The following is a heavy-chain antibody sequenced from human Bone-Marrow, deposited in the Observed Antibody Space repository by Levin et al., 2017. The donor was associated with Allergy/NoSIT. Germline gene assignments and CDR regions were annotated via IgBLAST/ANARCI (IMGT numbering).Heavy chain of an antibody. J-gene: IGHJ4*02. CDR2: IAHDGGNK. V-gene: IGHV3-30*07. CDR1: GFSFRSYA. CDR3: ARDLYGSGSQPDY. D-gene: IGHD3-10*01. Sequence: HPGESLKISCAASGFSFRSYAMHWVRQAPGKGLEWLALIAHDGGNKYFADSARGRFFITRDNSINTVYLQMNSLSAEDTAVYYCARDLYGSGSQPDYWGQGTRVTVSS.